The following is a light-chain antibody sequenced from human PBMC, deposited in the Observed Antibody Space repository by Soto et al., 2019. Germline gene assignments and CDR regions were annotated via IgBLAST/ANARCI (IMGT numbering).Light chain of an antibody. V-gene: IGKV3-20*01. CDR1: QSVSSSY. CDR2: GAS. J-gene: IGKJ5*01. Sequence: EIVLTQSTSTLSLSPGERVTLSCRAIQSVSSSYLVWYQQRPGQAPRLLIYGASSRATGIPDRFSGSGSGTDFTLTISRLEPEDFAVYYCQQYGGSPPITFGQGTRLEI. CDR3: QQYGGSPPIT.